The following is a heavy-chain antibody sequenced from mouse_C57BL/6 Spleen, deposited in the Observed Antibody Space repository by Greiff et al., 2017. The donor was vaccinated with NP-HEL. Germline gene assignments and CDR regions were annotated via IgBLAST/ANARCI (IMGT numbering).Heavy chain of an antibody. D-gene: IGHD2-1*01. V-gene: IGHV5-9*01. Sequence: EVKLVESGGGLVKPGGSLKLSCAASGFTFSSYTMSWVRQTPEKRLEWVATISGGGGNTYYPDSVKGRFTISRDNAKNTLYLQMSSLRSEDTALYYCARRDYGNYGGAMDYWGQGTSVTVSS. CDR2: ISGGGGNT. CDR1: GFTFSSYT. J-gene: IGHJ4*01. CDR3: ARRDYGNYGGAMDY.